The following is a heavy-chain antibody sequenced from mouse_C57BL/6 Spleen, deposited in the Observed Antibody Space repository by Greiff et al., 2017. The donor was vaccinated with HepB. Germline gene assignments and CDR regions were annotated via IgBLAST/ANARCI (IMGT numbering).Heavy chain of an antibody. CDR2: ISSGSSTI. V-gene: IGHV5-17*01. CDR1: GFTFSDYG. D-gene: IGHD1-1*01. J-gene: IGHJ3*01. Sequence: EVQLQESGGGLVKPGGSLKLSCAASGFTFSDYGMHWVRQAPEKGLEWVAYISSGSSTIYYADTVKGRFTISRDNAKNTLFLQMTSLRSEDTAMYYCARDYYGSRGTAWFAYWGQGTLVTVSA. CDR3: ARDYYGSRGTAWFAY.